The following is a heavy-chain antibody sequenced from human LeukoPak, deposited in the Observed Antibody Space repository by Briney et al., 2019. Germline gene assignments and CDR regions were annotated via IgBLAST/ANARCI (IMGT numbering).Heavy chain of an antibody. CDR1: GYTFTGYY. V-gene: IGHV1-2*02. J-gene: IGHJ4*02. CDR2: INPNSGGT. Sequence: ASVKVSCKASGYTFTGYYMHWVRQAPGQGLEWMGWINPNSGGTNYAQKFQGRVTMTRDTSISTAYMELSRLRSDDTAVYYCARGGDIVLMVYATYDYWGQGTLVTVSS. CDR3: ARGGDIVLMVYATYDY. D-gene: IGHD2-8*01.